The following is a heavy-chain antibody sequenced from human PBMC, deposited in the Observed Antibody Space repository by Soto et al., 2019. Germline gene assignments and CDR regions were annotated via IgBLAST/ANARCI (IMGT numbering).Heavy chain of an antibody. J-gene: IGHJ5*02. CDR1: GYTFTGYY. Sequence: APVKVRCKASGYTFTGYYMHWVRQAPGQGLEWMGWINPNSGGTNYAQKFQGRVTMTRDTSISTAYMELSRLRSDDTSVYYCARDHDYDFCQSWGQGTLVTVSS. CDR3: ARDHDYDFCQS. V-gene: IGHV1-2*02. D-gene: IGHD3-3*01. CDR2: INPNSGGT.